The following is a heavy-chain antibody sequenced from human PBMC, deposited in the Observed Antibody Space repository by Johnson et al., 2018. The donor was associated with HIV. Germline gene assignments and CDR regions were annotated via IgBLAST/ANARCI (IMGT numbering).Heavy chain of an antibody. D-gene: IGHD3-16*01. CDR3: ARAYTYGAFDL. CDR2: IYSGDNT. J-gene: IGHJ3*01. V-gene: IGHV3-66*01. Sequence: VQLVESGGGVVRPGGSLRLSCAASGFTVSSNYMNWVRQAPGKGLEWVSVIYSGDNTFHADSVKGRFIISRDNSKNPLYLQMNSLRAEDTAVYFCARAYTYGAFDLWDQGTLVTVSS. CDR1: GFTVSSNY.